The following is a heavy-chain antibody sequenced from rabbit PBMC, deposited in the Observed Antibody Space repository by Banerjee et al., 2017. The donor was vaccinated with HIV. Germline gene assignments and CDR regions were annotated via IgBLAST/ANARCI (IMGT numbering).Heavy chain of an antibody. CDR3: ARFYYIDGIVGYGGMDL. V-gene: IGHV1S45*01. D-gene: IGHD1-1*01. J-gene: IGHJ6*01. CDR2: IYIGSSGTT. Sequence: QQQLEESGGGLVKPGGTLTLTCTASGFSFSSSHDICWVRQAPGKGLEWIACIYIGSSGTTYYASWAKGRFTISITSSTTVTLQMTSLTAADTATYFCARFYYIDGIVGYGGMDLRGQGTLVTVS. CDR1: GFSFSSSHD.